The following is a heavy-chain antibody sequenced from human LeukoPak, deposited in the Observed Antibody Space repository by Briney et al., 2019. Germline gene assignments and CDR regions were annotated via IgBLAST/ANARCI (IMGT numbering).Heavy chain of an antibody. V-gene: IGHV3-48*01. CDR1: GFTCSSYW. CDR2: ISSSSGTI. J-gene: IGHJ4*02. Sequence: QTGGSLRLSCAASGFTCSSYWMSWVRQTPGKGLEWLSYISSSSGTIYYADSVKGRFTISGDNAKNSLYLQMNSLRAEDTAVYYCARALGYSYGYAVDYWGQGTLVTVSS. D-gene: IGHD5-18*01. CDR3: ARALGYSYGYAVDY.